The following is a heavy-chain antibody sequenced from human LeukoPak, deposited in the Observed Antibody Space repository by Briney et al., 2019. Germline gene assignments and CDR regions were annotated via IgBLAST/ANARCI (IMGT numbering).Heavy chain of an antibody. Sequence: SETLSLTCTVSGGSISSYYWSWIRQPPGKGLEWSGYIYYSGSTNYNPSLKSRVTISVDTSKNQFSLKLSSVTAADTAVYYCARHTGSSWYVYFDYWGQGTLVTVSS. J-gene: IGHJ4*02. D-gene: IGHD6-13*01. CDR1: GGSISSYY. V-gene: IGHV4-59*08. CDR3: ARHTGSSWYVYFDY. CDR2: IYYSGST.